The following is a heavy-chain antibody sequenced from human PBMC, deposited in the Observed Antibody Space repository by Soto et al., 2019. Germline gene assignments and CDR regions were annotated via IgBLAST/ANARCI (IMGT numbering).Heavy chain of an antibody. J-gene: IGHJ5*02. CDR3: ARDPDVYSSSGWFDP. CDR1: GFTFSSYG. V-gene: IGHV3-33*01. Sequence: QVQLVESGGGVVQPGRSLRLSCAASGFTFSSYGMHWVRQAPGKGLEWVAVIWYDGSNKYYADSVKGRFTISRDNSKNTLHLQMNSLRAEDTAVYYCARDPDVYSSSGWFDPWGQGTLVTVSS. D-gene: IGHD6-6*01. CDR2: IWYDGSNK.